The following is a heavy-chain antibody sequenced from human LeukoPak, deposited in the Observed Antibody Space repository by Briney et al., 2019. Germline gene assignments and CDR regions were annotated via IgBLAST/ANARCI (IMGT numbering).Heavy chain of an antibody. Sequence: GRSLRLSCAASGFTFYDYAMHWVRHAPGKGLEGVSGMSWNSGSIVYADSVKGRFTISRDNAKNSLYLQMNSLRAEDTALYYCAKDIGHQLLYSYFHHWGQGTLVTVSS. CDR3: AKDIGHQLLYSYFHH. CDR2: MSWNSGSI. V-gene: IGHV3-9*01. J-gene: IGHJ1*01. CDR1: GFTFYDYA. D-gene: IGHD2-2*02.